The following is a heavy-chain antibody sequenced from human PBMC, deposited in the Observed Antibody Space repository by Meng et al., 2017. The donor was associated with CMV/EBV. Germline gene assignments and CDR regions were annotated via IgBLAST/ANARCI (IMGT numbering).Heavy chain of an antibody. CDR2: ISGSGGST. Sequence: GESLKISCAASGFTFSSYAMSWVRHAPGKGLEWVSAISGSGGSTYYADSVKGRFTISRDNSKNTLYLQMNSLRAEDTAVYYCAKVGSTSAYYYYGMDVWGQGTTVTVSS. CDR3: AKVGSTSAYYYYGMDV. D-gene: IGHD2-2*01. J-gene: IGHJ6*02. V-gene: IGHV3-23*01. CDR1: GFTFSSYA.